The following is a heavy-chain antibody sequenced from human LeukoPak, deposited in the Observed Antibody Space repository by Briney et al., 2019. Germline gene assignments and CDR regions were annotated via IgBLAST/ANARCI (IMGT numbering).Heavy chain of an antibody. D-gene: IGHD2-15*01. Sequence: ASVKVSCKASGYXFSSYGISWVRQAPGQGLEWLGYISAYNGNTNYAQKVQGRITMTTDTSTSTAYMEMRSLRSDDTAAYYCARDCSGSSCYWIHWGQGTLVTVSS. CDR3: ARDCSGSSCYWIH. V-gene: IGHV1-18*01. CDR1: GYXFSSYG. CDR2: ISAYNGNT. J-gene: IGHJ4*02.